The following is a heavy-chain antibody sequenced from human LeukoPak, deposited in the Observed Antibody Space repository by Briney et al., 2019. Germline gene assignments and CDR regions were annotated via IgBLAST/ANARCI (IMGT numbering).Heavy chain of an antibody. Sequence: KPSETLSLTCTVSGGSISSSSYYWGWIRQPPRKGLEWIGSIYYSGSTYYNPSLKSRVTISVDTSKNQFSLKLSSVTAADTAVYYCARDLSYYYDSSGGPFDYWGQGTLVTVSS. CDR3: ARDLSYYYDSSGGPFDY. CDR1: GGSISSSSYY. J-gene: IGHJ4*02. CDR2: IYYSGST. D-gene: IGHD3-22*01. V-gene: IGHV4-39*07.